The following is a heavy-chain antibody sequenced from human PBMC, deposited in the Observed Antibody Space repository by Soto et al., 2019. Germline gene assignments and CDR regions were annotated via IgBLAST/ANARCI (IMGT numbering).Heavy chain of an antibody. CDR1: GGSISSYY. V-gene: IGHV4-59*08. J-gene: IGHJ5*02. CDR3: ARHHHYDILTGYSSWFDP. D-gene: IGHD3-9*01. Sequence: PSETLSLTCTVSGGSISSYYWSWIRQPPGKGLEWIGYIYYSGSTNYNPSLKSRVTISVDTSKNQFSLKLSSVTAADTAVYYCARHHHYDILTGYSSWFDPWGQGTLVTVSS. CDR2: IYYSGST.